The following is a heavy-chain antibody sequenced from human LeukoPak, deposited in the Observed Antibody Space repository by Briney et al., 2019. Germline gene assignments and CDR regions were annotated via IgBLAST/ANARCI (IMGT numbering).Heavy chain of an antibody. CDR1: GGSISSYY. V-gene: IGHV4-59*01. CDR2: IYYSGST. Sequence: PSETLSLTCTASGGSISSYYWSWIRQPPGKGLEWIGYIYYSGSTNYNPSLKSRVTISVDTSKNQFSLKLSSVTAADTAVYYCARARGAAAIPLGYYYGMDVWGKGTTVTVSS. J-gene: IGHJ6*04. D-gene: IGHD6-13*01. CDR3: ARARGAAAIPLGYYYGMDV.